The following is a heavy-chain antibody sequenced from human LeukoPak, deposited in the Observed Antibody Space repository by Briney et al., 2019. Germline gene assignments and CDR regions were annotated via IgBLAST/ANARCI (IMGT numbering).Heavy chain of an antibody. CDR3: ARGGDGYNFSFDY. Sequence: GGSLRLSCAASGFTASSNYMSWIRQAPGKGLEWVSVIYSGGSTYHADSVKGRFTISRDNSKNTLYLQMNSLRGEDTAVYNCARGGDGYNFSFDYWGQGTLVTVSS. CDR2: IYSGGST. V-gene: IGHV3-66*01. D-gene: IGHD5-24*01. CDR1: GFTASSNY. J-gene: IGHJ4*02.